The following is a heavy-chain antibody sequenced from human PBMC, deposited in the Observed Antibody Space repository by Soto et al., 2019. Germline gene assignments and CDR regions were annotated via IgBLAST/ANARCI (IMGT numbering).Heavy chain of an antibody. J-gene: IGHJ4*02. CDR1: GGSIRSGDFY. Sequence: QVQLQESGPGLVKPSQTLSLSCPVSGGSIRSGDFYWGWIRQSPGKGLGWIGYIYYSGSTYYNPSLKSRITMSVDTSKNQFSLNLSSVTAADTAVYYCAREDCRSTSCSYSSGSYYFDYWGQGTLVTLSS. D-gene: IGHD2-2*01. CDR3: AREDCRSTSCSYSSGSYYFDY. CDR2: IYYSGST. V-gene: IGHV4-30-4*01.